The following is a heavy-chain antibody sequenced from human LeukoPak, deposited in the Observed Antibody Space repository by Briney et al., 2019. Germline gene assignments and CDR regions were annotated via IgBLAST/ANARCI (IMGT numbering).Heavy chain of an antibody. CDR2: ISAYNGNT. V-gene: IGHV1-18*01. CDR1: GYTFTSYG. J-gene: IGHJ4*02. D-gene: IGHD2-15*01. Sequence: ASVKVSCKASGYTFTSYGISWVRQAPGQGLEWMGWISAYNGNTNYAQKLQGRVTMTTDTSTSTASMELRSLRSDDTAVYYCARDKKKQDGCGGSCPFDYWGQGTLVTVSS. CDR3: ARDKKKQDGCGGSCPFDY.